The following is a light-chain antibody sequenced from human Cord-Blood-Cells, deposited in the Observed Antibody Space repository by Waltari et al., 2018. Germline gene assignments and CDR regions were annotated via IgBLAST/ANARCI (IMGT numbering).Light chain of an antibody. V-gene: IGKV3-20*01. CDR3: QQYGSSPQT. CDR1: QSVSSSY. CDR2: GAS. Sequence: EIVLTQSPGTLSLSPGERATLSCRASQSVSSSYLAWYQQKPGQAPSLLIYGASSRATSIPDRFSGSWSGTDFTLTISRLEPEDLAVYYCQQYGSSPQTFGQGTKVEIK. J-gene: IGKJ1*01.